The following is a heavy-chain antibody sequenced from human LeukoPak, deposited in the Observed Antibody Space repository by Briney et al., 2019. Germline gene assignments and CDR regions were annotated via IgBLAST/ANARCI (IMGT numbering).Heavy chain of an antibody. CDR1: GFTVSSNY. D-gene: IGHD6-6*01. Sequence: GGSLRLSCTASGFTVSSNYMSWVRRAPGKGLEWLSIIYSDGRTYYAGSVKGRFTITRDNSKNTLYLQMNSLRAEGTAVYYCAKVGAARPLRTGMGAFDIWGQGTMVTVSS. CDR2: IYSDGRT. J-gene: IGHJ3*02. CDR3: AKVGAARPLRTGMGAFDI. V-gene: IGHV3-66*02.